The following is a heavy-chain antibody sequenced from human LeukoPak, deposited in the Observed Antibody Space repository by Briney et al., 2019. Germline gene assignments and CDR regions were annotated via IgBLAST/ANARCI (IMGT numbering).Heavy chain of an antibody. CDR3: ATSNCGGDCYSLDC. D-gene: IGHD2-21*02. J-gene: IGHJ4*02. V-gene: IGHV1-8*01. Sequence: ALVKVSCKASGYTFTSYDINWVRQATGQGLEWMGWMNPNSGNTGYAQKFQGRVTMTRNTSISTAYMELSSLRSEDTAVYYCATSNCGGDCYSLDCWGQGTLVTVSS. CDR1: GYTFTSYD. CDR2: MNPNSGNT.